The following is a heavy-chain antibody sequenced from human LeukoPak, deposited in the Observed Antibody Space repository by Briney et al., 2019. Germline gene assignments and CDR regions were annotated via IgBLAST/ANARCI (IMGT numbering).Heavy chain of an antibody. D-gene: IGHD3-10*01. CDR1: GFTFSSYS. Sequence: PGGSLRLSCAASGFTFSSYSMNWVRQAPGKGLEWVSYISSSSSTIYYADSVKGRFTISRDNAKNSLYLQMNSLRPEDTAVYYCARGTDYFDYWGQGTLVTVSS. CDR2: ISSSSSTI. CDR3: ARGTDYFDY. J-gene: IGHJ4*02. V-gene: IGHV3-48*01.